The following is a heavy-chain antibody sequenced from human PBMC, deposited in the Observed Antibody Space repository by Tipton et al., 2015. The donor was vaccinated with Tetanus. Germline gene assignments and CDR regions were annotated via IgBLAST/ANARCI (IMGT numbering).Heavy chain of an antibody. D-gene: IGHD3-16*01. CDR2: IRASGHHI. J-gene: IGHJ4*01. V-gene: IGHV3-11*01. Sequence: SLRLSCAASGFSLSDYWMRWIRQTPGKGLEWVAYIRASGHHIFYTDSVTGRFTISTDNTKNHLYLQMKSLRAEDTELYFCARDNYVAKDFSDFWGQGTLVTVSS. CDR1: GFSLSDYW. CDR3: ARDNYVAKDFSDF.